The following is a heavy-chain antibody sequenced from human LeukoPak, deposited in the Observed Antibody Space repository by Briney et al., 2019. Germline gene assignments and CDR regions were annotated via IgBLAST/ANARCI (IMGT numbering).Heavy chain of an antibody. V-gene: IGHV1-2*06. D-gene: IGHD3-10*01. CDR3: ARVTTRAIRITMVRGVDYGMDV. Sequence: AASVKVSCKASGYTFTGYYVHWVRQAPGQGLEWMGRINPNSGDTNYAQKFQGRVTMTRDTSISTAYMELSSLRSEDTAVYYCARVTTRAIRITMVRGVDYGMDVWGQGTTVTVSS. CDR2: INPNSGDT. J-gene: IGHJ6*02. CDR1: GYTFTGYY.